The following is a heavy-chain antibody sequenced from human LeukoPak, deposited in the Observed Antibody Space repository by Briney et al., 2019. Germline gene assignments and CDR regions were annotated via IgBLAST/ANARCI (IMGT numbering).Heavy chain of an antibody. CDR3: ARVPVGSGWSYYFDY. J-gene: IGHJ4*02. Sequence: GGSLRLSCAASGFTFSSYSMNWVRQAPGKGLEWVSSISSSSSYIYYADSVKGRFTISRDNAKNSLYLQMNSLRAEDTAVYYCARVPVGSGWSYYFDYWGQGTQVTVSS. CDR2: ISSSSSYI. CDR1: GFTFSSYS. D-gene: IGHD6-19*01. V-gene: IGHV3-21*01.